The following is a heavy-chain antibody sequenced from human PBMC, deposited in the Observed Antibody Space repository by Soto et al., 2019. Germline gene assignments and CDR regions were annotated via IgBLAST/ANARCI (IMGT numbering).Heavy chain of an antibody. J-gene: IGHJ4*02. D-gene: IGHD5-18*01. Sequence: SETLSLTCTVSGGSISDAAYSWSWIRQPPGKGLEWIGYIYPSGMPFYNPSLRSRVTISIDRSNDQFSLNLKSVTAADTAVYYCARERGGYGLFDSWGQGTLVTVSS. CDR1: GGSISDAAYS. V-gene: IGHV4-30-2*01. CDR3: ARERGGYGLFDS. CDR2: IYPSGMP.